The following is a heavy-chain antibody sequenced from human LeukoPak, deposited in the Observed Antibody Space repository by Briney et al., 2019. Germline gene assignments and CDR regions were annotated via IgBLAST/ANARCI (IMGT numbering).Heavy chain of an antibody. Sequence: PSETLSLTCAVSGDSVSSALWWNWVRQPPGKGLDWIGEISRDGSTKYNPSLKNRVTISKDNSKNQFSLKLNSVTAADTAVYYCTTSSGWYSLNYWGQGVLIPVSS. CDR1: GDSVSSALW. CDR3: TTSSGWYSLNY. V-gene: IGHV4-4*02. D-gene: IGHD1-26*01. CDR2: ISRDGST. J-gene: IGHJ4*02.